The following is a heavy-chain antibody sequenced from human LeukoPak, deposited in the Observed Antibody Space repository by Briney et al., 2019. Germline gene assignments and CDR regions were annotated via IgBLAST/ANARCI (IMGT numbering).Heavy chain of an antibody. D-gene: IGHD3-22*01. CDR2: IYYSGST. Sequence: SETLSLTCTVSGGSISSGGYYWSWIRQHPGKGLEWIGYIYYSGSTYYNPSLKSRVTISVDTSKNQFSPKLSSVTAADTAVYCCARGGITMIFDPWGQGTLVTVSS. J-gene: IGHJ5*02. V-gene: IGHV4-31*03. CDR3: ARGGITMIFDP. CDR1: GGSISSGGYY.